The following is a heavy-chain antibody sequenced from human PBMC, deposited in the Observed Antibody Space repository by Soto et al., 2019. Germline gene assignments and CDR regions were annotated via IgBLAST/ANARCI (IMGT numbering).Heavy chain of an antibody. CDR1: GFTFDEYA. D-gene: IGHD3-3*01. Sequence: EVQLVESGGGLVQPGRSLRLSCAASGFTFDEYAMHWVRQAPGKGLEWVSGISWNSGSIGYADSVKGRFTISRDNAKNSLYRQMNSLRAEDTALYYCAKDANDFWSGYYYYFDSWGQGALVTVSS. J-gene: IGHJ4*02. CDR2: ISWNSGSI. V-gene: IGHV3-9*01. CDR3: AKDANDFWSGYYYYFDS.